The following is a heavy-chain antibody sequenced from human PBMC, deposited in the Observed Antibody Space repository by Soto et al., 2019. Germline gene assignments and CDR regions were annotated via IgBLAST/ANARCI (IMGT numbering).Heavy chain of an antibody. J-gene: IGHJ3*01. Sequence: KPSETLSLTCTVSGHSLSSGGYYWSWIRQHQGKGLEWVGYIYYSGSTYYNPSLRSRVSMTIDASKNRFSLNLSSVTASDTALYYCARHEYVSSSYDLLDVWGRGTMVTVSS. CDR2: IYYSGST. CDR1: GHSLSSGGYY. D-gene: IGHD3-22*01. V-gene: IGHV4-31*03. CDR3: ARHEYVSSSYDLLDV.